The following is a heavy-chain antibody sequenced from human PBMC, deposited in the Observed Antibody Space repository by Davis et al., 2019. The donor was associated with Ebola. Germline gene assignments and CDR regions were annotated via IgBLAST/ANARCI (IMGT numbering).Heavy chain of an antibody. CDR3: ATSRDGYTPDDY. Sequence: SVKVSCKASGGTLSRYTISWVRQAPGQGLEWMGGIFPIIGTANNAQKFQGRVTITADESTSTAYMELSSLRYEDTAVYYCATSRDGYTPDDYWGQGTLVTVSS. CDR2: IFPIIGTA. CDR1: GGTLSRYT. D-gene: IGHD5-24*01. V-gene: IGHV1-69*13. J-gene: IGHJ4*02.